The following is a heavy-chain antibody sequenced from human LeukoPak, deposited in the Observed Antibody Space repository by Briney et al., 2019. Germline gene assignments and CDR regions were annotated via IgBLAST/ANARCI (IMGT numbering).Heavy chain of an antibody. Sequence: ASVKVSCKASGYTFTGYYMHWMRQAPGQGLEWMGWINPNSGGTNYAQKFQGRVTMTRDTSVSTAYMELSRLRSDDTAVYYCARDPSFRAYYFDYWGQGTLVTVSS. CDR2: INPNSGGT. CDR1: GYTFTGYY. D-gene: IGHD3-10*01. CDR3: ARDPSFRAYYFDY. J-gene: IGHJ4*02. V-gene: IGHV1-2*02.